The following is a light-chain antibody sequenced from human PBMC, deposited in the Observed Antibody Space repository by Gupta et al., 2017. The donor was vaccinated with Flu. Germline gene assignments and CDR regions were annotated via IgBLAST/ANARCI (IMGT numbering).Light chain of an antibody. CDR1: SSDVGGYNY. CDR3: SSYTSSSTLEGV. V-gene: IGLV2-14*01. CDR2: DVS. Sequence: QSALTQPASVSGSPGQPITISCTGTSSDVGGYNYVSWYQQHPGKAPKLRIYDVSNRPSGVSNRFSGSKSGNTASLTITGLQAEDEADYYCSSYTSSSTLEGVCGGGTKLTV. J-gene: IGLJ3*02.